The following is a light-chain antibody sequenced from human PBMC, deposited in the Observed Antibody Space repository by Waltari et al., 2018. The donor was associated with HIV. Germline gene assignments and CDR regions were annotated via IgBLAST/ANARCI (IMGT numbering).Light chain of an antibody. V-gene: IGLV3-9*01. Sequence: SFEVTQPLSVSVALGQTARLTCGGDNIGSKNVHWYQRKPAQAPLLVIYRDSNRRSGIPERVSGAKSGNTATLTITRAQDGEEADYYCQVWDRNTHTYIFGPGTTVTVL. CDR2: RDS. CDR1: NIGSKN. CDR3: QVWDRNTHTYI. J-gene: IGLJ1*01.